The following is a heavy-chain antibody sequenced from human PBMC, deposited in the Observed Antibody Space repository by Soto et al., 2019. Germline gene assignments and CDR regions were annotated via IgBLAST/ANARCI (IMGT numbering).Heavy chain of an antibody. J-gene: IGHJ4*02. V-gene: IGHV3-23*01. D-gene: IGHD4-4*01. CDR2: ISGGGSNT. Sequence: SLRLSCAAPGFTFSSYAMSWVRQAPGKGLEWVSGISGGGSNTFYADYVKGRFTISRDNSKNTLLLQMNSLGAEDTAVYYCAKDSNKYSSSLRGRYFDYWGQGIGVTVSS. CDR1: GFTFSSYA. CDR3: AKDSNKYSSSLRGRYFDY.